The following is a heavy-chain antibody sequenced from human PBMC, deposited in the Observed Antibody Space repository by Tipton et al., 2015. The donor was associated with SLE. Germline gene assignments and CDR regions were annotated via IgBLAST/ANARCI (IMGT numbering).Heavy chain of an antibody. CDR3: ARGYCSGGSCYSGDY. V-gene: IGHV4-4*07. CDR1: GGSISSHY. D-gene: IGHD2-15*01. Sequence: GLVKPSETLSLTCTVSGGSISSHYWSWIRQPAGKGLEWIGRIYTSGSTNYNPSLKSRVTMSVDTSKNQFSLKLSSVTAADTAVYYCARGYCSGGSCYSGDYWGQGTLVTVSS. J-gene: IGHJ4*02. CDR2: IYTSGST.